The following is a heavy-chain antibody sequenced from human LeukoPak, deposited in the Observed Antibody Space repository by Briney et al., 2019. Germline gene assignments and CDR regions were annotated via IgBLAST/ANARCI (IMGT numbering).Heavy chain of an antibody. V-gene: IGHV1-69*13. D-gene: IGHD3-22*01. Sequence: ASVKVSCKAAGGTVSSYAISWVRQAPGQGLEWMGGIIPIFGTANYAQKFQGRVTITADESTSTAYMELSSLRSEDTAVYYCATAAYYYDSSGYWGGYNYYYYMDVWGKGTTVTVSS. CDR2: IIPIFGTA. CDR3: ATAAYYYDSSGYWGGYNYYYYMDV. J-gene: IGHJ6*03. CDR1: GGTVSSYA.